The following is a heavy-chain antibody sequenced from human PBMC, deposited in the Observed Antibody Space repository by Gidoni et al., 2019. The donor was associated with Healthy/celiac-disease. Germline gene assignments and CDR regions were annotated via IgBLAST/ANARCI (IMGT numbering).Heavy chain of an antibody. CDR1: GFTFSSYA. CDR3: ARDGYWAAAGTGYYYYGMDV. V-gene: IGHV3-30-3*01. J-gene: IGHJ6*02. CDR2: ISYDGSNK. D-gene: IGHD6-13*01. Sequence: QVQLVESGGGVVQPGRSLRLPCAASGFTFSSYAMHWVRQAPGKGLEWVAVISYDGSNKYYADSVKGRFTISRDNSKNTLYLQMNSLRAEDTAVYYCARDGYWAAAGTGYYYYGMDVWGQGTTVTVSS.